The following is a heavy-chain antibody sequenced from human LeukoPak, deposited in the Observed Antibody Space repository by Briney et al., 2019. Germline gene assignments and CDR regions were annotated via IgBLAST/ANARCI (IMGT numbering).Heavy chain of an antibody. CDR1: GGSISSYY. Sequence: SETLSLTCTVSGGSISSYYWSWIRQPAGKGLEGIGYIYYSGSTNYNPSLKSRVTISVDTSKNQFSLKLSSVTAADTAVYYCARGGGNPVSTVSPFDPWGQGTLVTVSS. D-gene: IGHD1-14*01. CDR2: IYYSGST. V-gene: IGHV4-59*01. CDR3: ARGGGNPVSTVSPFDP. J-gene: IGHJ5*02.